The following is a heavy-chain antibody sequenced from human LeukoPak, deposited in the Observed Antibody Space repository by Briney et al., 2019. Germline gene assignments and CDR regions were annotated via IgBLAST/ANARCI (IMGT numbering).Heavy chain of an antibody. CDR1: GGTFTSYA. D-gene: IGHD1-7*01. CDR3: ASHPEYNWKYDAMGYYYYYMDV. V-gene: IGHV1-69*05. Sequence: SVKVSCRASGGTFTSYAISWVREGPGQGLEWRGGITPIFGTANYAQKFQGRVTITTDESTSTAYMELSSLRSEDTAVYYCASHPEYNWKYDAMGYYYYYMDVWGKGTTVTVSS. J-gene: IGHJ6*03. CDR2: ITPIFGTA.